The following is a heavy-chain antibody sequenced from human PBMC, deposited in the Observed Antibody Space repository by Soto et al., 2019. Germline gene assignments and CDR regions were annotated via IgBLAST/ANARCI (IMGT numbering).Heavy chain of an antibody. Sequence: QVQLQESGPGLVKPSDTLSLTCVVSDYSISSTNWWGWIRQPPGKGLGWIGYIYSTGSTYYNPSLESRVTSSVATSKNQCSLMLSSVPAVDTAVYYCAKNPASVGRLGSWGQGTLVTVSS. J-gene: IGHJ5*02. V-gene: IGHV4-28*01. D-gene: IGHD2-2*01. CDR3: AKNPASVGRLGS. CDR1: DYSISSTNW. CDR2: IYSTGST.